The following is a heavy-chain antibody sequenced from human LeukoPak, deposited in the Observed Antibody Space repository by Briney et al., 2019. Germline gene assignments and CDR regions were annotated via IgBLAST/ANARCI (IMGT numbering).Heavy chain of an antibody. CDR3: ARRPSTHLNYFDY. CDR1: GYSFTSYW. CDR2: IYPGDSDT. J-gene: IGHJ4*02. Sequence: GESLKISCKGSGYSFTSYWIGWVRQMPGKGLEWMGIIYPGDSDTRYSPSFQGQVTISADKSISTAYLQWSSLKASDTATYYCARRPSTHLNYFDYWGQGTLVTVSS. V-gene: IGHV5-51*01.